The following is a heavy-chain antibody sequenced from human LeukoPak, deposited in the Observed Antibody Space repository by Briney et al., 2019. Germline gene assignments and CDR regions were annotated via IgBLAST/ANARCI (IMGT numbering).Heavy chain of an antibody. CDR2: FDPEDGET. CDR3: AYSSGWSGSDY. Sequence: EASVKVSCKVSGYTLTELSMHWVRQAPGKGLEWMGGFDPEDGETIYAQKFQGRVTMTRNTSISTAYMELSSLRSEDTAVYYCAYSSGWSGSDYWGQGTLVTVSS. V-gene: IGHV1-24*01. J-gene: IGHJ4*02. D-gene: IGHD6-19*01. CDR1: GYTLTELS.